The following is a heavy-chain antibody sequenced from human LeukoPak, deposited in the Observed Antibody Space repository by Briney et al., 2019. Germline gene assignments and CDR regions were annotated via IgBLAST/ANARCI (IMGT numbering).Heavy chain of an antibody. CDR1: GYTFTSYA. CDR3: ARDDVDTAMVTDY. V-gene: IGHV1-3*01. CDR2: INAGNGNT. Sequence: ASVKVSCKASGYTFTSYAMHWVRQAPGQRLEWMGWINAGNGNTKYSQKFQGRVTITRDTSASTAYMELSSLRSEDTAVYYCARDDVDTAMVTDYWGQGTLVTVST. D-gene: IGHD5-18*01. J-gene: IGHJ4*02.